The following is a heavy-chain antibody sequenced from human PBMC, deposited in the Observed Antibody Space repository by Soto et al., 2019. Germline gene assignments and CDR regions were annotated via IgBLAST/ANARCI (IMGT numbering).Heavy chain of an antibody. J-gene: IGHJ4*02. V-gene: IGHV3-21*06. CDR3: ARESEDLTSNFDY. CDR1: GFTFTRYS. Sequence: EVQLVESGGGLVKPGGSLRLSCAASGFTFTRYSMNWVRQAPGKGLEWVSSISSTTNYIYYADSMKGRFTISRDNAKNSLYREINSLRAEDTAVYYCARESEDLTSNFDYWGQGTLVTVSS. CDR2: ISSTTNYI.